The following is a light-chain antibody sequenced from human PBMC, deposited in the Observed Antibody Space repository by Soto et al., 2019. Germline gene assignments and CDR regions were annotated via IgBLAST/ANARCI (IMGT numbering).Light chain of an antibody. J-gene: IGLJ1*01. Sequence: QSALTQPRSVSGSPGQSVTISCTGTSSDVGGYNYVSWYQQHPGKAPKLMIYEVNKRTSGVPDRFSGSKSGNTASLTVSGRQAEVEADYYCSSYAGSSNVFGTATKVTV. V-gene: IGLV2-8*01. CDR3: SSYAGSSNV. CDR2: EVN. CDR1: SSDVGGYNY.